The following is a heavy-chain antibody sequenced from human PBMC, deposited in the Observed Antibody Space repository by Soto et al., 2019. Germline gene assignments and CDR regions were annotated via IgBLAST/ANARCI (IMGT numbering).Heavy chain of an antibody. CDR3: ARRNKLENWFDP. D-gene: IGHD1-1*01. J-gene: IGHJ5*02. CDR2: IYYSGST. Sequence: PSETLSLTCTVSGGSISSYYWSWIRQPPGKGLEWIGYIYYSGSTNYNPSLKSRVTISVDTSKNQFSLKLSSVTAADTAVYYCARRNKLENWFDPWGQGTLVTVSS. CDR1: GGSISSYY. V-gene: IGHV4-59*08.